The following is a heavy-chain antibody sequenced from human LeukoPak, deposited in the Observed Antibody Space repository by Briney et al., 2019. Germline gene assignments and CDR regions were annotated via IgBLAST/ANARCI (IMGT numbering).Heavy chain of an antibody. Sequence: SSVKVSCKASGGTFSSYAISCVRQAPGQGLEWMGGIIPIFGTANYAQRFQGRVTITTDESTSTAYMELSSLRSEDTAVYYCARADYGDYAHGWFDPWGQGTLVTVSS. CDR1: GGTFSSYA. D-gene: IGHD4-17*01. CDR2: IIPIFGTA. J-gene: IGHJ5*02. V-gene: IGHV1-69*05. CDR3: ARADYGDYAHGWFDP.